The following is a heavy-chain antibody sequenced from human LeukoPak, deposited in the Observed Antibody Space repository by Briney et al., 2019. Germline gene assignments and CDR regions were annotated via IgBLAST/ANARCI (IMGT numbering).Heavy chain of an antibody. D-gene: IGHD4-17*01. J-gene: IGHJ3*01. CDR1: GFTFSNYD. CDR3: ARDRRADYGRNDDAFDV. CDR2: IGTGTDT. V-gene: IGHV3-13*01. Sequence: GGSLRLSCAASGFTFSNYDMHWVRQVTGKGLEWVSHIGTGTDTHYSDSVKGRFTISRENAQNSLYLQMNNLRAGDTAVYYCARDRRADYGRNDDAFDVWAKGQRSPSLQ.